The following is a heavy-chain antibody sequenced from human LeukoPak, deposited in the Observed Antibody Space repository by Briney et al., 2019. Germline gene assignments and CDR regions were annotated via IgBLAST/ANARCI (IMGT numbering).Heavy chain of an antibody. D-gene: IGHD3-10*01. V-gene: IGHV4-59*08. CDR3: ARLSGYGMDV. CDR1: GGSISSYY. CDR2: IYYSGST. J-gene: IGHJ6*02. Sequence: PSETLSLTCTVSGGSISSYYWSWIRQPPGKGLEWIGYIYYSGSTNYNPSLKSRVTISVDTSKNQFSLKLSSVTAADTAVYYCARLSGYGMDVWGQGTTVTVSS.